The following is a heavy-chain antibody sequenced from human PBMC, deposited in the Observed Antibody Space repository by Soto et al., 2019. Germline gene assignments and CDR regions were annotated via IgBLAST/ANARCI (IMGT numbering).Heavy chain of an antibody. D-gene: IGHD6-13*01. Sequence: EVQLVESGGGLVKPGGSLRLSCAGSGFTFSSFSMNWVRQAPGKGLEWVSSISSSSDYIFYSDSVKGRFTISRDNARNSLFLQMSSLRAEDTAVYYCSTSLPPVQHLATWDTDYWGQGTQVTVSS. CDR2: ISSSSDYI. J-gene: IGHJ4*02. CDR1: GFTFSSFS. V-gene: IGHV3-21*06. CDR3: STSLPPVQHLATWDTDY.